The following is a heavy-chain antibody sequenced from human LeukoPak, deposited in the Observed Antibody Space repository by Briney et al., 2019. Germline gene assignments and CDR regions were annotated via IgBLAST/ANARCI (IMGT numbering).Heavy chain of an antibody. CDR2: ISYDGSNK. CDR3: AKDSTTRSYYYDSSGYYDY. CDR1: GFTFSSYG. Sequence: GRSLRLSCAASGFTFSSYGMHWVRQAPGKGLEWVAVISYDGSNKYYADSVKGRFTISRDNPKNTLYLQMNSLRAEDTAVYYCAKDSTTRSYYYDSSGYYDYWGQGTLVTVSS. D-gene: IGHD3-22*01. V-gene: IGHV3-30*18. J-gene: IGHJ4*02.